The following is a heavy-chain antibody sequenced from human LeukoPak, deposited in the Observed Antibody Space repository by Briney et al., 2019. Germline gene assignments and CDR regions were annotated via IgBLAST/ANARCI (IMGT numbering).Heavy chain of an antibody. CDR1: GYTFTSYW. CDR2: IYPGDSDT. V-gene: IGHV5-51*03. Sequence: GASVKVSCKASGYTFTSYWIGWVRQMPGKGLEGMGIIYPGDSDTRYSPSFQGQVTISADKSISTAYLQWSSLKASDTAMYYCARSYYYGSGSSPGYWGQGTLVTVSS. J-gene: IGHJ4*02. D-gene: IGHD3-10*01. CDR3: ARSYYYGSGSSPGY.